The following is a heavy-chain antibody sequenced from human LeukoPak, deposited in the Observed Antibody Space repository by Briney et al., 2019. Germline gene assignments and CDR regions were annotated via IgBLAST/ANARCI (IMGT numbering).Heavy chain of an antibody. Sequence: GGSLRLSCAASGFTFSSYSMNWVRQAPGKGLEWVSSISSSSSYIYYADSVKGGFTISRDNAKNSLYLQMNSLRAEDTAVYYCAREAGPGYYYMDVGGKGTTVTVSS. CDR3: AREAGPGYYYMDV. D-gene: IGHD3-10*01. CDR1: GFTFSSYS. V-gene: IGHV3-21*01. CDR2: ISSSSSYI. J-gene: IGHJ6*03.